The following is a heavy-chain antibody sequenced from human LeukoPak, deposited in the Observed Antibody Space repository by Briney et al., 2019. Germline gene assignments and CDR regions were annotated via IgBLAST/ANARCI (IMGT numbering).Heavy chain of an antibody. V-gene: IGHV3-30-3*01. J-gene: IGHJ6*03. D-gene: IGHD1-26*01. CDR2: ISYDGSNK. CDR1: GFTFSSYA. CDR3: ARGGQVGATSYYYMDV. Sequence: GGSLRLSCAASGFTFSSYAMHWVRQAPGKGLEWVAVISYDGSNKYYADSVKGRFTISRDNAKNSLYVQMNNLRAEDTAVYYCARGGQVGATSYYYMDVWGKGTTVTVSS.